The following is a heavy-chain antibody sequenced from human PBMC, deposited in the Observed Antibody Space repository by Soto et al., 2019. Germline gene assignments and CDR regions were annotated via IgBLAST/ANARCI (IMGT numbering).Heavy chain of an antibody. J-gene: IGHJ4*02. CDR3: AREIWDTAMVTGY. Sequence: GXSGKVSCKASGGTFSSYAIRLVRQAPGQGLEWMGGIIPIFGTANYAQKFQGRVTITADESTSTAYMELSSLRSEDTAVYYCAREIWDTAMVTGYWGQGTLVTVSS. CDR2: IIPIFGTA. V-gene: IGHV1-69*13. D-gene: IGHD5-18*01. CDR1: GGTFSSYA.